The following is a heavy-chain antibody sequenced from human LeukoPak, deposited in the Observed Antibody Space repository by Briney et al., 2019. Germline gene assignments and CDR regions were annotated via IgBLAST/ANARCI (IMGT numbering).Heavy chain of an antibody. V-gene: IGHV3-33*06. CDR2: IWYDGSNK. D-gene: IGHD2-21*01. CDR1: GFTFSSYG. J-gene: IGHJ4*02. Sequence: GGSLRLSCAASGFTFSSYGMHWVRQAPGKGLEWVAVIWYDGSNKYYADSVKGRFTISRDNSKNTLYLQMNSLRAEDTAVYYCAKGLEPTEIYSDFDYWGQGTLVTVSS. CDR3: AKGLEPTEIYSDFDY.